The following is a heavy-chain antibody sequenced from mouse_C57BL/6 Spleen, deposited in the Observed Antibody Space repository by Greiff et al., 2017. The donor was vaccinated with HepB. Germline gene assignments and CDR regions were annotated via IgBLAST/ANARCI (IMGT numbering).Heavy chain of an antibody. D-gene: IGHD1-1*01. CDR3: ARGNTVVATGGCYAMDY. V-gene: IGHV5-17*01. J-gene: IGHJ4*01. Sequence: EVKVVESGGGLVKPGGSLKLSCAASGFTFSDYGMHWVRQAPEKGLEWVAYISSGSSTIYYADTVKGRFTISRDNAKNTLFLQMTSRRSEDTAMYDGARGNTVVATGGCYAMDYWGQGTSVTVAS. CDR2: ISSGSSTI. CDR1: GFTFSDYG.